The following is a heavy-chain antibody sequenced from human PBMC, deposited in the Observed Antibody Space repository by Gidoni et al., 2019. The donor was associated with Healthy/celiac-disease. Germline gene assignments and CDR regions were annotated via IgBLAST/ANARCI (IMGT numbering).Heavy chain of an antibody. J-gene: IGHJ3*02. CDR3: AKRGEYQLLSDAFDI. V-gene: IGHV3-23*01. D-gene: IGHD2-2*01. CDR2: IIGSGGST. CDR1: GFTFSSYA. Sequence: EVQLLESGGGLVQPGGSLRLSCAASGFTFSSYAMSWVRQAPGKGLVWVSAIIGSGGSTYYADSVKGRFTISRDNSKNTLYLQMNSLRAEDTAVYYCAKRGEYQLLSDAFDIWGQGTMVTVSS.